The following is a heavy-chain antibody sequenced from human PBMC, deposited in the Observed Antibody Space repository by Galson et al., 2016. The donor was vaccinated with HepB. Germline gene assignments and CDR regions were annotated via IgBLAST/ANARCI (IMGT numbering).Heavy chain of an antibody. D-gene: IGHD4-17*01. CDR3: ATSVYGDYRFDDWYFDL. V-gene: IGHV3-33*01. CDR1: GFTFSSYG. Sequence: SLRLSCAASGFTFSSYGMHWVRQAPGKGLEWVTIIWYDGSNKYYADSVKGRFTISRDNSKNTLYLQMHSLRAGDTAVYYCATSVYGDYRFDDWYFDLWGRGTLVTVSS. J-gene: IGHJ2*01. CDR2: IWYDGSNK.